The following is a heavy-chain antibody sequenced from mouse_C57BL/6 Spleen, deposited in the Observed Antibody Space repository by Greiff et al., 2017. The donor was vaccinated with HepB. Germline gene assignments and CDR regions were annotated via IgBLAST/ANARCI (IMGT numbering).Heavy chain of an antibody. CDR2: INPSNGGT. CDR1: GYTFTSYW. J-gene: IGHJ4*01. CDR3: ARFPYYYGSSYYAMDY. D-gene: IGHD1-1*01. V-gene: IGHV1-53*01. Sequence: QVQLQQPGTELVKPGASVKLSCKASGYTFTSYWMHWVKQRPGQGLEWIGNINPSNGGTKYNEKFKSKATLTVDKSSSTAYMQLSSLTSEDSAVYYCARFPYYYGSSYYAMDYWGQGTSVTVSS.